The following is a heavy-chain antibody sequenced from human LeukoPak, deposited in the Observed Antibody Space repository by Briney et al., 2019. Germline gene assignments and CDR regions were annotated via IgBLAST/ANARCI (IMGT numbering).Heavy chain of an antibody. D-gene: IGHD6-13*01. V-gene: IGHV4-59*01. CDR1: GGSISSYY. CDR2: IYFSGST. Sequence: PSETLSLTCTVSGGSISSYYWSWIRQPPGKGLEWIGYIYFSGSTNYNPSLKSRVTISVDTPKNQFSLKLNSVTAADTAVYYCARGPQAGNFDCWGQGTLVTVSS. J-gene: IGHJ4*02. CDR3: ARGPQAGNFDC.